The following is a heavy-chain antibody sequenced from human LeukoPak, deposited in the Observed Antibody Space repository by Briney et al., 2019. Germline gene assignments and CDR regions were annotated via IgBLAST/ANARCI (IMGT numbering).Heavy chain of an antibody. CDR1: GFSLSTSGVG. J-gene: IGHJ6*03. Sequence: SGPTLVNPTQTLTLTCTFSGFSLSTSGVGVGWIRQPPGEALEWLALIYWDDDKRYNPSLKSRLTITKDTSKNQVVLTMTNMDPVDTATYYCARDSSSYYMDVWGKGTTVTVSS. CDR2: IYWDDDK. D-gene: IGHD6-6*01. CDR3: ARDSSSYYMDV. V-gene: IGHV2-5*02.